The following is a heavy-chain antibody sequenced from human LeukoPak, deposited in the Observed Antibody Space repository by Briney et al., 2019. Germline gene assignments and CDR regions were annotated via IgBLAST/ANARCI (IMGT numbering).Heavy chain of an antibody. V-gene: IGHV3-30*18. CDR3: ANIALPHYNPPYYYYGMDV. Sequence: PGRSLRLSCAASGFTFSSYGMHWVRQAPGKGLEWVAVISYDGSNKYYADSVKGRFTISRDNSKNTLYLQMNSLRAEDTAVYYCANIALPHYNPPYYYYGMDVWXQXTTVTVSS. J-gene: IGHJ6*01. D-gene: IGHD1-14*01. CDR2: ISYDGSNK. CDR1: GFTFSSYG.